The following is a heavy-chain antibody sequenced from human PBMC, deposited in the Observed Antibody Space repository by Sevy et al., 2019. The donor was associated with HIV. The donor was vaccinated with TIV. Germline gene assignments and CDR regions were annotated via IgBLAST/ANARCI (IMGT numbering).Heavy chain of an antibody. CDR2: IIPIFGTA. CDR1: GGTFSSYA. J-gene: IGHJ5*02. CDR3: ARSGIATNWFDP. V-gene: IGHV1-69*13. Sequence: ASVKVSCKASGGTFSSYAISWVRQAPGQGLEWMGGIIPIFGTANYARKFQGRVTITADESTSTAYMELSSLRSEDTAVYYCARSGIATNWFDPWGQGTLVTVSS. D-gene: IGHD6-13*01.